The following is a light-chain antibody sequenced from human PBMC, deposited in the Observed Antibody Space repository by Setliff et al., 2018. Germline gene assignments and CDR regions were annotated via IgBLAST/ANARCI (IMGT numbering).Light chain of an antibody. J-gene: IGLJ1*01. CDR1: SGDIDPYNY. CDR3: GSYEGSNNYV. CDR2: EVS. Sequence: QSALTQPPSASGSPGQSVTISCTGTSGDIDPYNYVSWYQQHPGKAPKLLIYEVSKRPSEVPDRFSGSKSGNTAFLTVSGLQAEDEAEYFCGSYEGSNNYVFGSGTKVTVL. V-gene: IGLV2-8*01.